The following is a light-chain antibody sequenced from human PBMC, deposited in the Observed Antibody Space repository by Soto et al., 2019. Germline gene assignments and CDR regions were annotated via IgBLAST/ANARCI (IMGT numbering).Light chain of an antibody. CDR3: QQRSNWPT. CDR1: QSVSSY. Sequence: EIVLTQSPGTLSLSPGERATVSCRASQSVSSYLAWYQQKPGQAPRLLIYDASNRATGIPARFSGSGSGTDFTLTISSLEPEDFAVYYCQQRSNWPTFGQGTRLEI. J-gene: IGKJ5*01. CDR2: DAS. V-gene: IGKV3-11*01.